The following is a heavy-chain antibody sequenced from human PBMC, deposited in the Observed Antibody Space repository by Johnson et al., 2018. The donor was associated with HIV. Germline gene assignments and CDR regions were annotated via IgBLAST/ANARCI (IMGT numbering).Heavy chain of an antibody. CDR1: GFTFDDYA. D-gene: IGHD1-7*01. CDR2: ISWNSASI. CDR3: AKDRELLELSHAFDS. V-gene: IGHV3-9*01. Sequence: EVQLVESGGGVVRPGGSLRLSCAASGFTFDDYAMHWVRLAPGKGLEWVSGISWNSASIGYADSVKGRFTISRDNAKNSLYLQMNSLRVEDTALYYCAKDRELLELSHAFDSWGQGTMVTVSS. J-gene: IGHJ3*02.